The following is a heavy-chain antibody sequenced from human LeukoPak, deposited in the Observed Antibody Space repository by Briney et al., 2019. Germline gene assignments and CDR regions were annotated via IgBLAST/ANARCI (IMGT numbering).Heavy chain of an antibody. V-gene: IGHV4-4*07. CDR1: GGSISCYY. CDR3: ARGGSSWPYYFDY. CDR2: IHTSGST. Sequence: PSETLSLTCTLSGGSISCYYWHWIRQPAGKGLEWIGRIHTSGSTNYNPSLKSRVTMSIDTSKHQFSLKLSSVTAADTAVYYCARGGSSWPYYFDYWGQGTLVTVSS. D-gene: IGHD6-13*01. J-gene: IGHJ4*02.